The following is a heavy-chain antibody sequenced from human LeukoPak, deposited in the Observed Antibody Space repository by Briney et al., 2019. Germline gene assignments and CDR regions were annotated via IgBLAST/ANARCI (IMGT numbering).Heavy chain of an antibody. Sequence: SETLSLTCTVSGGSISSNYWSWIRQPPGKGLEWIGYIYYSGSTNHNPSPKSRVTISVDTSKNQFSLKLGSVTAADTAVYYCARLVYYYDSSGYYYGAFDIWGQGTMVTVSS. V-gene: IGHV4-59*08. CDR1: GGSISSNY. CDR2: IYYSGST. J-gene: IGHJ3*02. CDR3: ARLVYYYDSSGYYYGAFDI. D-gene: IGHD3-22*01.